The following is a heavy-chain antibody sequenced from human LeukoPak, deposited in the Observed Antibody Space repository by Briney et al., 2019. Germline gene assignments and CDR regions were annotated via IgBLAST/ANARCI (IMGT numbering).Heavy chain of an antibody. V-gene: IGHV3-21*04. D-gene: IGHD2-2*01. Sequence: GGSLRLSCAASGFTFSRNAMNWVRQAPGKGLEWVSFISSSSNYMSYAGSVKGRFTISRDNAKNSLYLQMNSLRAEDTAVYYCARARGRSAFDPWGQGTLVTVSS. CDR1: GFTFSRNA. CDR3: ARARGRSAFDP. CDR2: ISSSSNYM. J-gene: IGHJ5*02.